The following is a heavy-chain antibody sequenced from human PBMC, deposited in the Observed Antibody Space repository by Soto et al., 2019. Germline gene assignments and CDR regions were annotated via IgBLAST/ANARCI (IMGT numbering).Heavy chain of an antibody. CDR1: GFSVSDNY. D-gene: IGHD2-21*01. J-gene: IGHJ4*02. CDR2: IYSVGTA. CDR3: ARKADSGGDGRF. V-gene: IGHV3-53*02. Sequence: EVRLVETGGGLIQPGGSLRLSCAVSGFSVSDNYMYWVRQAPGKGLELVSLIYSVGTARYADSVRGRCTISRDKSKNTLYLQMNSLREEDTAVYRCARKADSGGDGRFWGQGTLVTVSS.